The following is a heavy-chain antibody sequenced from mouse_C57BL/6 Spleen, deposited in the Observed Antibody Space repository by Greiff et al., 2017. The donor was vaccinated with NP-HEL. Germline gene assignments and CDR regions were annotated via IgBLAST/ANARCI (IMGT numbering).Heavy chain of an antibody. CDR3: ARDRGLGRGWFAY. V-gene: IGHV5-4*01. J-gene: IGHJ3*01. D-gene: IGHD4-1*01. Sequence: EVKVVESGGGLVKPGGSLKLSCAASGFTFSSYAMSWVRQTPEKRLEWVATISDGGSYTYYPDNVKGRFTISRDNAKNNLYLQMSHLKSEDTAMYYCARDRGLGRGWFAYWGQGTLVTVSA. CDR2: ISDGGSYT. CDR1: GFTFSSYA.